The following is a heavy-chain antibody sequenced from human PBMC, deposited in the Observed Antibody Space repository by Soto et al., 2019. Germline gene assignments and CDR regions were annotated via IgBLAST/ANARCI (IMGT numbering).Heavy chain of an antibody. CDR1: GFTFSSYA. J-gene: IGHJ4*02. Sequence: GGSLRLSCAASGFTFSSYAMSWVRQAPGKGLEWVSAISGSGGSTYYADSVKGRFTISRDNSKNTLYLQMNSLRAEDTAVYYCAKDRGQWLVRVVSYFDYWGQGTLVTVSS. CDR2: ISGSGGST. V-gene: IGHV3-23*01. D-gene: IGHD6-19*01. CDR3: AKDRGQWLVRVVSYFDY.